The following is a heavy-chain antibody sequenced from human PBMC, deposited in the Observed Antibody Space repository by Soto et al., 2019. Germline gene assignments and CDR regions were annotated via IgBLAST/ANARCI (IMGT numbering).Heavy chain of an antibody. CDR1: GFTFHTHW. V-gene: IGHV3-74*01. CDR3: ARAMTSVGAAAKGDF. Sequence: EVQLVESGGGLILPGGSLRLSCAASGFTFHTHWMHWVRQAPGKGLVWVSRINSDGSITDYADSVKGRFSISRDNPRNTLYLQMNSLSPEDTAVYYCARAMTSVGAAAKGDFWGQGTLVTVSS. D-gene: IGHD1-26*01. CDR2: INSDGSIT. J-gene: IGHJ4*02.